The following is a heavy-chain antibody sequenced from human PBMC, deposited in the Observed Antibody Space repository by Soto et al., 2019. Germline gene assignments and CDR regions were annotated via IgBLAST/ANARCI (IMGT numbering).Heavy chain of an antibody. V-gene: IGHV6-1*01. CDR1: GDSVSSNSAA. CDR2: TYYRSKRYN. J-gene: IGHJ5*02. CDR3: ARDRSSGWYQHRRYNWFVP. D-gene: IGHD6-19*01. Sequence: PSQTLSLTCAISGDSVSSNSAAWNWIRQSPSRGLEWLGRTYYRSKRYNDYAVSVKSRITINPDTSKNQSSLQLNSVAPEDTAVYYCARDRSSGWYQHRRYNWFVPWGQAPLVTVSS.